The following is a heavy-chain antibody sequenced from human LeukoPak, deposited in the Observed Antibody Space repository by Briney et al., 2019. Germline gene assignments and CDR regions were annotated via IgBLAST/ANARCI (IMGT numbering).Heavy chain of an antibody. CDR3: ARDNVVVPASGDAFDI. CDR1: GYTFTSYG. CDR2: IIPIFGTA. Sequence: ASVKVSCKASGYTFTSYGISWVRQAPGQGLEWMGGIIPIFGTANYAQKFQGRVTITADESTSTAYMELSSLRSEDTAVYYCARDNVVVPASGDAFDIWGQGTMVTVSS. V-gene: IGHV1-69*13. J-gene: IGHJ3*02. D-gene: IGHD2-2*01.